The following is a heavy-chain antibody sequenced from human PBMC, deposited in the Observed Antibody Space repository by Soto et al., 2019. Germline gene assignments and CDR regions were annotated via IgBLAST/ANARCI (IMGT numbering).Heavy chain of an antibody. CDR3: ARNGVYGSGEDYYYYYGMDV. D-gene: IGHD3-10*01. V-gene: IGHV1-46*01. CDR1: GYTFTSYY. Sequence: WASVKVSCKASGYTFTSYYMHWVRQAPGQGLEWMGIINPSGGSTSYAQKFQGRVTMTRDTSTSTVYMELSSLRSEDTAVYYCARNGVYGSGEDYYYYYGMDVWGQGTTVTVSS. J-gene: IGHJ6*02. CDR2: INPSGGST.